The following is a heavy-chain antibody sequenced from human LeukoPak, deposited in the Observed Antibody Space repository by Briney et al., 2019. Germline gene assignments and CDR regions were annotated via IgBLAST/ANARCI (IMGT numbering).Heavy chain of an antibody. CDR2: ISYSGST. Sequence: PGGSLRLSCAASDLTFCSYAMICLRQAPEKGLEWVSSISYSGSTYYADSVKGRFTISRVNSKSTLYLQMNSLRAEDTAIYYCAKGSGGVTTTIDHWGQGTLVTASS. J-gene: IGHJ4*02. V-gene: IGHV3-23*01. CDR3: AKGSGGVTTTIDH. D-gene: IGHD2-21*02. CDR1: DLTFCSYA.